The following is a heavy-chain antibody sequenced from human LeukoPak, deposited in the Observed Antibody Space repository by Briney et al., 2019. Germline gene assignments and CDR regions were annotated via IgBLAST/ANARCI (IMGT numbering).Heavy chain of an antibody. CDR3: AKDGAVSGYFDN. CDR2: ISYDGSNK. V-gene: IGHV3-30*18. CDR1: GFTSSNYG. J-gene: IGHJ4*02. D-gene: IGHD6-19*01. Sequence: GGSLRLSCAASGFTSSNYGLHWVRQAPGKGLEWVAIISYDGSNKYFADSVKGRFTISRDNSKNTLYLQMNSLRAEDTAVYYCAKDGAVSGYFDNWGQGTLVTVSS.